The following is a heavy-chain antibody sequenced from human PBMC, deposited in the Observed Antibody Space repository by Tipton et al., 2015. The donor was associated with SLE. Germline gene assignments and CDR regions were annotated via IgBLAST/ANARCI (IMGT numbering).Heavy chain of an antibody. D-gene: IGHD1-1*01. CDR1: GFTFSRSD. CDR3: AKDPGTY. J-gene: IGHJ4*02. V-gene: IGHV3-23*01. CDR2: ISDSGDST. Sequence: GSLRLSCAASGFTFSRSDMSWVRQAPGKGLEWVSIISDSGDSTYYADSAKGRFTISRDNSKNTLYLQMHSLRAEDTAVYYCAKDPGTYWGQGTLVTVSS.